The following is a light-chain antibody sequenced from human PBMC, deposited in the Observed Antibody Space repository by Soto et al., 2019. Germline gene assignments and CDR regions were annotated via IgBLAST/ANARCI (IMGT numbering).Light chain of an antibody. V-gene: IGKV3-20*01. Sequence: EIVLTQSPGTLSLSPGERSTLSCRASQSFNSIYLAWYQQKPGQAPRLLIYGASSRATGIPDRFSGSGSGTDFTFTISSLQPEDIATYYCQQYDNLPLTFGGGTKVDIK. J-gene: IGKJ4*01. CDR3: QQYDNLPLT. CDR2: GAS. CDR1: QSFNSIY.